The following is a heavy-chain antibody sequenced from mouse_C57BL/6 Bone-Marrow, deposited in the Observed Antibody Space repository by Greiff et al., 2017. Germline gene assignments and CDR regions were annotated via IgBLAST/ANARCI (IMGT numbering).Heavy chain of an antibody. D-gene: IGHD2-4*01. CDR3: AYDYDERPYFDY. J-gene: IGHJ2*01. CDR1: GYSFTDYN. V-gene: IGHV1-39*01. CDR2: INPNYGTT. Sequence: EVKLVESGPELVKPGASVKISCKASGYSFTDYNMNWVKQSNGKSLEWIGVINPNYGTTSYNQKFKGKAKLTVDQSSITAYMQLNSLTSEDSAVYYCAYDYDERPYFDYWGQGTTLTVSS.